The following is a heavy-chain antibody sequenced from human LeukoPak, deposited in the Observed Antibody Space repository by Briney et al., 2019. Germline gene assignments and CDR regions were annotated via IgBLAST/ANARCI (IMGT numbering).Heavy chain of an antibody. CDR1: GGTFSNYP. D-gene: IGHD2-21*02. Sequence: GASVKVSCKASGGTFSNYPISWVRQAPGQGLEWMGRIIPMFGTVNYAQKFQGRVSFTTDYSTYTTYMELSSLTSDDTAVHYCGTYRNCGGDCNSDHWGQGTLVTVSS. CDR3: GTYRNCGGDCNSDH. V-gene: IGHV1-69*05. CDR2: IIPMFGTV. J-gene: IGHJ4*02.